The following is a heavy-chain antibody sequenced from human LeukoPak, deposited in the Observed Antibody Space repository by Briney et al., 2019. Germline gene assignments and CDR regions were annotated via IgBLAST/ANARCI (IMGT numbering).Heavy chain of an antibody. V-gene: IGHV4-39*07. Sequence: SETLSLTCTVSGGSISSSSYYWGWIRQPPGKGLEWIGEINHSGSTNYNPSLKSRVTISVDTSKNQFSLKLSSVTAADTAVYYCASNYYGSGSYYFYYYYYMDVWGKGTTATVSS. CDR1: GGSISSSSYY. D-gene: IGHD3-10*01. J-gene: IGHJ6*03. CDR2: INHSGST. CDR3: ASNYYGSGSYYFYYYYYMDV.